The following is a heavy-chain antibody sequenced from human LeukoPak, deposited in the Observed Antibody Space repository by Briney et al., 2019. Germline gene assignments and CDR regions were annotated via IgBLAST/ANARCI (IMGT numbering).Heavy chain of an antibody. CDR3: AKGRSSGGSYVY. CDR1: GFTFSSHA. J-gene: IGHJ4*02. D-gene: IGHD1-26*01. CDR2: ISSSGSTI. V-gene: IGHV3-48*03. Sequence: PGGSLRLSCAASGFTFSSHAMHWVRQAPGKGLEWVSYISSSGSTIYYADSVKGRFTISRDNAKNSLYLQMNSLRAEDTAVYYCAKGRSSGGSYVYWGQGTLVTVSS.